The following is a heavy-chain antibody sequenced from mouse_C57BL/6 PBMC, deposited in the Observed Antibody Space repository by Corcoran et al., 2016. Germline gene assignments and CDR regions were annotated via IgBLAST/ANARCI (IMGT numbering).Heavy chain of an antibody. V-gene: IGHV1-26*01. Sequence: EVQLQLSGPELVKPGASVKISCQASGYTFTDYYLNCLPQSHGTSLEWIGDINPNNGGTSYNQKFQGKATLTVDKSSSTAYMELRSLTSEDSAVYYCARDYDGSSCGYFDVWGTGSTVTVSS. CDR1: GYTFTDYY. J-gene: IGHJ1*03. CDR3: ARDYDGSSCGYFDV. D-gene: IGHD1-1*01. CDR2: INPNNGGT.